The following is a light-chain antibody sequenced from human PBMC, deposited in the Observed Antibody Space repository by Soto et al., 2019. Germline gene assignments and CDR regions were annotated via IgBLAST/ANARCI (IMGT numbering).Light chain of an antibody. V-gene: IGLV2-14*03. CDR3: NSWTTSTTLI. Sequence: QSVLTQPASVSGSPGQSITISCTGSSSDVGAYDYVSWYQQHPGKAPKLMIYDVSIRPSGVSNRFSGSKSGITASLTISGLQPEDEADYHCNSWTTSTTLIFGGGTKLTVL. CDR2: DVS. CDR1: SSDVGAYDY. J-gene: IGLJ2*01.